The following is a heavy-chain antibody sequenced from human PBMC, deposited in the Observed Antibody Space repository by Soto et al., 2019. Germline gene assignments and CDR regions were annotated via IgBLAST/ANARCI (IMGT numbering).Heavy chain of an antibody. CDR2: IRSKANSYAT. D-gene: IGHD5-12*01. V-gene: IGHV3-73*01. CDR1: GFTFSGSA. J-gene: IGHJ6*03. CDR3: TSTGYSGYDVRENPYNYYYYYMDV. Sequence: GGSLRLSCAASGFTFSGSAMHWVRQASGKGLEWVGRIRSKANSYATAYAASVKGRFTISRDDSKNTAYLQMNSLKTEDTAVYYCTSTGYSGYDVRENPYNYYYYYMDVWGKGTTVTVSS.